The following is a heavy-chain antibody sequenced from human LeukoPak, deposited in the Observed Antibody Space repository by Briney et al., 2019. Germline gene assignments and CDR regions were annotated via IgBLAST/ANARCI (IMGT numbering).Heavy chain of an antibody. CDR1: GYRFTSYW. J-gene: IGHJ4*02. D-gene: IGHD5-12*01. CDR3: ATYTDYELNY. V-gene: IGHV5-10-1*01. CDR2: IDPSDSYT. Sequence: GESLKISCKGSGYRFTSYWITWVRQMPGRGLEWMGTIDPSDSYTNYSPSSQGHVTTSADKSISTAYLQWSSLKASDTAIYYCATYTDYELNYWGQGTLVTVSS.